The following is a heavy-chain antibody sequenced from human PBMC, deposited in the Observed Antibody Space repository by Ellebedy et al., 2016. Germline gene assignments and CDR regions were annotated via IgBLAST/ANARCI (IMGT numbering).Heavy chain of an antibody. D-gene: IGHD3-10*01. Sequence: GESLKISXAASGFTFSSYAMSWVRQAPGKGLEWVANIKQDGSEKYYVDSVKGRFTISRDNDKKSLYLQMNSLRAEDTAVYYCARDTRTYFYGSGSHYLSDYWGQGTLVTVSS. V-gene: IGHV3-7*01. CDR2: IKQDGSEK. CDR1: GFTFSSYA. J-gene: IGHJ4*02. CDR3: ARDTRTYFYGSGSHYLSDY.